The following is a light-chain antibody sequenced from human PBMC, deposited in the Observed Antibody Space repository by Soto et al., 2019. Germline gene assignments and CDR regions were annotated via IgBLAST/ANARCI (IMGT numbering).Light chain of an antibody. CDR2: EVS. V-gene: IGLV2-23*02. Sequence: QSALTQPASVSGSPGQSIIISCTGTSSDVGSYNLVSWYQQHPGKAPKLMIYEVSKRPSGVSNRFSGSKSADTASLTISGLQSDDEADYYCCSYAGSFTVLFGGGTKLTVL. CDR1: SSDVGSYNL. CDR3: CSYAGSFTVL. J-gene: IGLJ2*01.